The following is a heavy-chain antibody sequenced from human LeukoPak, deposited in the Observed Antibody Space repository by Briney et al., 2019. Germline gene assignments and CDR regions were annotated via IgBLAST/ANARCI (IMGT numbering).Heavy chain of an antibody. CDR3: ARQVYSSSWSYYFEY. D-gene: IGHD6-13*01. Sequence: SETLSLTCTVSGGSISSSTCYWGWIRQPPGKGLEWIGNIYYDGSTYYNPSLKSRVTISVDTSKNQFSLKLSSVTAADTAVYYCARQVYSSSWSYYFEYWGQGILVTVSS. V-gene: IGHV4-39*07. CDR1: GGSISSSTCY. J-gene: IGHJ4*02. CDR2: IYYDGST.